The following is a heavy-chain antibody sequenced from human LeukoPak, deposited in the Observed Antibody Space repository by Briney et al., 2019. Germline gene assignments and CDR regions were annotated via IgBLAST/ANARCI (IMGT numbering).Heavy chain of an antibody. Sequence: PGGSLRLSSVASGFTFSTYGIHWVRQAPGKGLEWLAVISGDGRTTYYAVSVKGRFTISRDNSRNTLYLQMNSLRAEDTAVYFGAKRGVVIRVILVGFHKEAYYFDSWGQGALVTVSS. CDR2: ISGDGRTT. V-gene: IGHV3-30*18. J-gene: IGHJ4*02. D-gene: IGHD3-22*01. CDR3: AKRGVVIRVILVGFHKEAYYFDS. CDR1: GFTFSTYG.